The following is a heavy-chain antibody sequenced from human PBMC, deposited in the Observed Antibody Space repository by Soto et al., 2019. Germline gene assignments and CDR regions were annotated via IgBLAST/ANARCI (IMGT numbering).Heavy chain of an antibody. CDR1: GFSLTTRGVG. CDR2: IYWDADE. D-gene: IGHD5-18*01. V-gene: IGHV2-5*02. Sequence: QITLKESCPTLVKPTQALTLTFTFSGFSLTTRGVGVGWIRQPPGKALEWLALIYWDADEGYSPSLKSRLTITKDTSKNQVVLTMTNVDPVDTATYYCAHRPRGYSYHFDYWGQGTLVTVYS. CDR3: AHRPRGYSYHFDY. J-gene: IGHJ4*02.